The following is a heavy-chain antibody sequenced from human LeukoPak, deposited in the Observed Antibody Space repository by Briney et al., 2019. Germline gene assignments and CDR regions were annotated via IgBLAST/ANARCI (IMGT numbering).Heavy chain of an antibody. V-gene: IGHV3-33*01. CDR2: IWYDGSNK. D-gene: IGHD3-16*01. J-gene: IGHJ4*02. Sequence: GRSLRLSCAASGFTFSSYGMHWVRQAPGKGLEWVAVIWYDGSNKYYADSVKGRFTISRDNSKNTLYLQMNSLRAEDTAVYYCARDKEYRIMITFGGVIAFDYWGQGTLVTVSS. CDR3: ARDKEYRIMITFGGVIAFDY. CDR1: GFTFSSYG.